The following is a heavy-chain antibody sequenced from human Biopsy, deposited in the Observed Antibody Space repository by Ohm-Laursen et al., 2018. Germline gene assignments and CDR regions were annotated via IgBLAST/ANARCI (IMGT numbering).Heavy chain of an antibody. J-gene: IGHJ4*02. CDR1: GGSISSSTTYY. CDR3: ARGQALKSFDY. CDR2: IYNTETT. V-gene: IGHV4-39*01. Sequence: SETLSLTCTVSGGSISSSTTYYWAWLRQPPGKGLEWIGSIYNTETTFYNPSLKGRVTISVDTSTNQFSLKVSSVTAADTAGYYCARGQALKSFDYWGQGTLVTVSS.